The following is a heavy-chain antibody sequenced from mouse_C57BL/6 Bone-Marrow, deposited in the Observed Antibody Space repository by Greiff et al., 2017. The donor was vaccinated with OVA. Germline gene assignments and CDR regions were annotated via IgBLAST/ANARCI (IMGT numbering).Heavy chain of an antibody. Sequence: EVQLQQSGAELVRPGASVKLSCTASGFNIKDYYMHWVKQRPEQGLEWIGRIDPEDGDNEYAPKFQGKATMTADTSSNTAYLQLSSLTSEDTAVYYCTTGGYYGLYYFDYWGQGTTLTVSS. CDR1: GFNIKDYY. J-gene: IGHJ2*01. CDR3: TTGGYYGLYYFDY. V-gene: IGHV14-1*01. D-gene: IGHD1-1*01. CDR2: IDPEDGDN.